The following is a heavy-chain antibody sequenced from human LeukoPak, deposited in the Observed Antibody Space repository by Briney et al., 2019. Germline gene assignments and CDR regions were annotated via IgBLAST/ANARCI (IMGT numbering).Heavy chain of an antibody. D-gene: IGHD6-13*01. Sequence: GGSLRLSCAASGFTFSSYWMSWVRQAPGKGLEWVANIKQDGSDKYYVDTVKGRFTMSRDNATNSLYIQMNSLRGEDTGVYYCARGYFSSSGRGMDVWGQGTTVTVSS. CDR3: ARGYFSSSGRGMDV. J-gene: IGHJ6*02. CDR1: GFTFSSYW. V-gene: IGHV3-7*02. CDR2: IKQDGSDK.